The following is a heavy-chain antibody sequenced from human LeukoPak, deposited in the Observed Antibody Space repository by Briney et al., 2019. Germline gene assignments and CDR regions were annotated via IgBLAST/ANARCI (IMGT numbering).Heavy chain of an antibody. D-gene: IGHD3-3*01. CDR2: SYYSGST. V-gene: IGHV4-59*08. CDR1: GGSISSYY. Sequence: SETLSLTCTVSGGSISSYYWSWIRQPPGKGLEWIAYSYYSGSTTPHPSLKSRVTISVDTSKNQFSLRLRSVTAADTAVYNCARHGGSGSFDYWGQGTLVTVSS. CDR3: ARHGGSGSFDY. J-gene: IGHJ4*02.